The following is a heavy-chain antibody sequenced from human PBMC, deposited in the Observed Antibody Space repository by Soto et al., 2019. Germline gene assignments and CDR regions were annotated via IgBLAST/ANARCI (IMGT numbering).Heavy chain of an antibody. D-gene: IGHD6-13*01. J-gene: IGHJ4*02. CDR1: GGTFSSYA. CDR2: ISPIFGTA. Sequence: QVQLVQSGAEVKKPGSSVKVSCKASGGTFSSYAISWVRQAPGQGLEWMGGISPIFGTANYAQKFQGRVTITADESTSTAYMELSSLRSEDTAVYYCARDAPPYSSPTGGFDYWGQGTLVTVSS. CDR3: ARDAPPYSSPTGGFDY. V-gene: IGHV1-69*01.